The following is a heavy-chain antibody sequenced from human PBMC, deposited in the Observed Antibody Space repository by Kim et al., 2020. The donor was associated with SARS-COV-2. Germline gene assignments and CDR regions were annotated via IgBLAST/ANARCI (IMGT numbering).Heavy chain of an antibody. D-gene: IGHD6-19*01. V-gene: IGHV3-9*01. J-gene: IGHJ5*02. CDR2: LSWSSYNL. Sequence: GGSLRLSCLASGFNFGDYAMHWVRQRPGKGLEWVSGLSWSSYNLGYVDSVMGRFSISRDNAKNSLYLEMESLRPEDTAIYYCVRGTANSLFLAGPWGQGTLVTVTS. CDR1: GFNFGDYA. CDR3: VRGTANSLFLAGP.